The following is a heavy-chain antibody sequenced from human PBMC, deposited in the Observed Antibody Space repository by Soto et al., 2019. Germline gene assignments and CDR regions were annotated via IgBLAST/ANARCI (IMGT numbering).Heavy chain of an antibody. D-gene: IGHD2-2*01. CDR2: VSGGADTT. CDR3: ARVCTSCPIDY. CDR1: GFTFSNYA. Sequence: EVQLLESGGGLVQPGGSLRLSCAASGFTFSNYAMNWVRQAPGKGLEWVSGVSGGADTTYYAGSVRGRFTISRDNSKNILYLQMNSLRAEDTAVYFCARVCTSCPIDYWCQGTPVTVSS. V-gene: IGHV3-23*01. J-gene: IGHJ4*02.